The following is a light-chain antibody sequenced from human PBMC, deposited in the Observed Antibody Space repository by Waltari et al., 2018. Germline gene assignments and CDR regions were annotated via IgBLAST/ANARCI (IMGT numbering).Light chain of an antibody. V-gene: IGKV3-20*01. Sequence: EIVMTQSPGTLSLSPGERATLSCRASQGVSRTLAGYRQKPGQAPRLLSYDASTRATGIPDRFSGSGSATDFSLTISRLEPAVFAVYYCQKDGTLPATFGQGTKVEIK. CDR3: QKDGTLPAT. CDR2: DAS. J-gene: IGKJ1*01. CDR1: QGVSRT.